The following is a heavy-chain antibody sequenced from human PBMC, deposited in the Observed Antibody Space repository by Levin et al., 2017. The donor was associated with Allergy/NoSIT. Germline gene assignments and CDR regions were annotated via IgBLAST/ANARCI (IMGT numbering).Heavy chain of an antibody. CDR1: GYTFTGYY. Sequence: GESLKISCKASGYTFTGYYMHWVRQAPGQGLEWMGWINPNSGGTNYAQKFQGRVTMTRDTSISTAYMELSRLRSDDTAVYYCARDRSGIQLGDYDYGMDVWGQGTTVTVSS. CDR2: INPNSGGT. D-gene: IGHD5-18*01. J-gene: IGHJ6*02. V-gene: IGHV1-2*02. CDR3: ARDRSGIQLGDYDYGMDV.